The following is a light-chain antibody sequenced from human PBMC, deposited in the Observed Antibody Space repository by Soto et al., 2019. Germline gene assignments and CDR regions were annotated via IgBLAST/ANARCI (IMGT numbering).Light chain of an antibody. J-gene: IGLJ1*01. CDR2: DVS. V-gene: IGLV2-14*01. CDR1: SSDVGGYNY. Sequence: QSVLTQPASGSGSPRQSIAISCTGTSSDVGGYNYVSWYQQHPGKAPKLMIYDVSNRPSGVSNRFSGSKSGNTASLTISGLQAEDEADYYCSSYTSSSTLSYVFGTGTRSPS. CDR3: SSYTSSSTLSYV.